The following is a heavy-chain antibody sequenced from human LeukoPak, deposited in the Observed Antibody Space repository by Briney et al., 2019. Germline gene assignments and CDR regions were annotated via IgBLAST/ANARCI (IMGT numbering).Heavy chain of an antibody. V-gene: IGHV4-39*07. J-gene: IGHJ6*03. CDR3: ARVDSALSYYYYYMDV. CDR2: IYYSGST. CDR1: GGSISSSSYY. Sequence: SETLSLTCTVSGGSISSSSYYWGWIRQPPGKGLEWIGSIYYSGSTYYNPSLKSRVTISVDTSKNQFSLKLSSVTAADTAVYYCARVDSALSYYYYYMDVWGKGTTVTVSS. D-gene: IGHD3-10*01.